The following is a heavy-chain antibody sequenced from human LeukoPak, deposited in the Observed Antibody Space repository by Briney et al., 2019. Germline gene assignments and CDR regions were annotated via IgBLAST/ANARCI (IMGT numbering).Heavy chain of an antibody. CDR3: ARNGYNSRDYFDY. D-gene: IGHD5-24*01. Sequence: GGSLRLSCTASGFTVSSNYMSWVRQAPGKGLEWVSVIYSGGGTYYADSVKGRFTISRDNSKNTLYLQMNSLRAEDTAVYYCARNGYNSRDYFDYWGQGTLVTVSS. CDR2: IYSGGGT. J-gene: IGHJ4*02. V-gene: IGHV3-66*01. CDR1: GFTVSSNY.